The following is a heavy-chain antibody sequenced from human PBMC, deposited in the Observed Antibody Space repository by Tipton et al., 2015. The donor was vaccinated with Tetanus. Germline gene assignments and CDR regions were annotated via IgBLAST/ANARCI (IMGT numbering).Heavy chain of an antibody. CDR1: GFKFSDYW. V-gene: IGHV3-7*01. CDR2: IKPDGSDK. J-gene: IGHJ4*02. D-gene: IGHD5-12*01. Sequence: SLRLSCAASGFKFSDYWMNWVRQAPGKGLEWVANIKPDGSDKYYMESVKGRFTISRDNAKNSVSLQMNGLRAEDTATYYCFGGDDLGWGQGTLVIVSS. CDR3: FGGDDLG.